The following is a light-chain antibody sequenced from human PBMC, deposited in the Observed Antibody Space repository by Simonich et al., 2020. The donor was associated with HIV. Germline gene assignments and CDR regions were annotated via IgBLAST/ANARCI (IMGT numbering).Light chain of an antibody. CDR1: SSDFGTYNY. CDR2: NVT. CDR3: SSYTSSSTWV. V-gene: IGLV2-14*03. J-gene: IGLJ3*02. Sequence: QSALTQPASVSGSPGQSITISCIGTSSDFGTYNYVSWYQHHPGKAPKLMIFNVTGRPSGASCRFSGSKSGNTASLTISGLQAEDEADFYCSSYTSSSTWVFGGGTKVTVL.